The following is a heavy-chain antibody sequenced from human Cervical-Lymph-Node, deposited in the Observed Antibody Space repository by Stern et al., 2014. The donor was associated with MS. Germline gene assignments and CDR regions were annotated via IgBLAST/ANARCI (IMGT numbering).Heavy chain of an antibody. V-gene: IGHV1-8*01. J-gene: IGHJ5*02. D-gene: IGHD1-26*01. CDR1: GYTFTSYD. CDR3: ATYSGSYYDP. Sequence: QVQLVHSGAEVKKPGASVKLSCKASGYTFTSYDIAWVRQATGQGLEWMGWVNPNSGNTGYAQKFQGRVTMTRSTSISTVYMELSSLTSEDTAVYYCATYSGSYYDPWGQGTLVTVSS. CDR2: VNPNSGNT.